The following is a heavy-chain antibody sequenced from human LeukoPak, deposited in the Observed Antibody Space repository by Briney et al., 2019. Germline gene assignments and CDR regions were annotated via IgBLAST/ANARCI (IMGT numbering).Heavy chain of an antibody. D-gene: IGHD2/OR15-2a*01. CDR3: AKVLTEAEYYFDY. Sequence: PGGSLRLSCAASGFTFSSYAMSWVRQAPGKGLEWVSAISGSGGSTYYADFVKGRFTISRDNSKNTLYLQMNSLRAEDTAVYYCAKVLTEAEYYFDYWGQGTLVTVSS. CDR1: GFTFSSYA. CDR2: ISGSGGST. V-gene: IGHV3-23*01. J-gene: IGHJ4*02.